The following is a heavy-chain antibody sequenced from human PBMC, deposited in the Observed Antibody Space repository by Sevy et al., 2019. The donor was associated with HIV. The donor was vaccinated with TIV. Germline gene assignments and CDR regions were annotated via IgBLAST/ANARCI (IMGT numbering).Heavy chain of an antibody. CDR1: GFTFTTYS. Sequence: GGSLRLSCVASGFTFTTYSMHWVRQAPGKGLEWVAVISDDGTMKFFADSVKGRFTISRDNSKNTLYLQMNSLRAEDTAVYYCSRSTRAGRPNFDYWGQRALVTVSS. J-gene: IGHJ4*02. CDR2: ISDDGTMK. CDR3: SRSTRAGRPNFDY. D-gene: IGHD6-6*01. V-gene: IGHV3-30-3*01.